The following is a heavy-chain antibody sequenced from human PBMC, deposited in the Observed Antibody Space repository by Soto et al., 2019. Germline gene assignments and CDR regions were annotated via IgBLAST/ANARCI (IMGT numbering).Heavy chain of an antibody. V-gene: IGHV3-23*01. CDR2: ISGSGANT. J-gene: IGHJ4*02. CDR3: AKCAGSGWYPDY. Sequence: EVQLLESAGGLVQPGGSLSLSCAASGFTFSSYAMRWVRQAPGKGLEWVSAISGSGANTYYADSVKGRFTISRDNSKNTLFLQLNSLTAEDTAVYYCAKCAGSGWYPDYWGQGTLVTVSS. D-gene: IGHD6-19*01. CDR1: GFTFSSYA.